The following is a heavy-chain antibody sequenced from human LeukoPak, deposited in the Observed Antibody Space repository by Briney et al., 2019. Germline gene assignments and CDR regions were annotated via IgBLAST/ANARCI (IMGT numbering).Heavy chain of an antibody. J-gene: IGHJ4*02. V-gene: IGHV3-30*02. CDR1: GFTFSSYG. CDR2: IRYDGSNK. Sequence: GGSLRLSCAASGFTFSSYGMHWVRQAPGKGLEWVAFIRYDGSNKYYADSVKGRFTISRDNSKNTLYLQMNSLRAEDTAVYYRAKTYCGGDCPTTIDYWGQGTLVTVSS. D-gene: IGHD2-21*01. CDR3: AKTYCGGDCPTTIDY.